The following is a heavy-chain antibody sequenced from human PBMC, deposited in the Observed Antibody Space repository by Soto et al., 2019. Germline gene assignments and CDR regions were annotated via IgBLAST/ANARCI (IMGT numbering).Heavy chain of an antibody. CDR2: IYYSGST. CDR1: GGSISSGGYF. J-gene: IGHJ6*02. D-gene: IGHD2-15*01. Sequence: QVQLQESGPGLVKPSQTLSLTCTVSGGSISSGGYFWSWIRQHPGKGMEWIGFIYYSGSTCYNPSLKSRVTRSVDTSKNQFSLKLSSVTAAETAVYYGAREGVAAYHYYGMDVWGQGTTVTVSS. CDR3: AREGVAAYHYYGMDV. V-gene: IGHV4-31*03.